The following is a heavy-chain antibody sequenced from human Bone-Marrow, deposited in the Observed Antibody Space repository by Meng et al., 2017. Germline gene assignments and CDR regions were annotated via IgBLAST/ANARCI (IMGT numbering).Heavy chain of an antibody. Sequence: GESLKISCAASGFTFSSYAMHWVRQAPGKGLEWVAVISYDGSNKYYADSVKGRFTISRDKSKNTLYLQMNSLRAEDTAVYYCARVLPSLAAAGPFDPWGQGTLVTVSS. D-gene: IGHD6-13*01. V-gene: IGHV3-30*04. CDR2: ISYDGSNK. J-gene: IGHJ5*02. CDR3: ARVLPSLAAAGPFDP. CDR1: GFTFSSYA.